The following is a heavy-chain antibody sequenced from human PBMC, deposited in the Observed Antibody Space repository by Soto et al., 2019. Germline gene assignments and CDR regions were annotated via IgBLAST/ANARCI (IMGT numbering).Heavy chain of an antibody. CDR1: GGTFSTAA. CDR3: ARDQNRPQLGGNDYYIVDG. Sequence: QVQVEQSGAEVKKPGSPVKVSCKASGGTFSTAAISWVRQAPGQGLEWMGGIMPIFRTAAYVHKFQGRVTHRADKSTSTAYIERRSLTSEDTAINYRARDQNRPQLGGNDYYIVDGWGQGTRVTRSS. V-gene: IGHV1-69*14. J-gene: IGHJ6*01. CDR2: IMPIFRTA. D-gene: IGHD1-1*01.